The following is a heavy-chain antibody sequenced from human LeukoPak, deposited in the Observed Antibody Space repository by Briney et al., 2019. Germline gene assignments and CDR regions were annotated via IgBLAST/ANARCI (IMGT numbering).Heavy chain of an antibody. V-gene: IGHV5-51*01. J-gene: IGHJ3*02. CDR3: ARRLSGADAFDI. CDR1: GYSFTTYW. CDR2: IYPGDSDT. Sequence: GESQKTSCKGPGYSFTTYWIGWVRQMPGKGRGWMGIIYPGDSDTRYSPSFQGQVTISADKSISTAYLQWSSLKASDTAMYYCARRLSGADAFDIWGQGTMVTVSS. D-gene: IGHD1-1*01.